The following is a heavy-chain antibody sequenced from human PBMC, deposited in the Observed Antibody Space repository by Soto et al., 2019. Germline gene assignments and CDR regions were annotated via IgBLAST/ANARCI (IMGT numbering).Heavy chain of an antibody. V-gene: IGHV3-7*04. CDR2: IKQDGSEK. D-gene: IGHD2-21*01. J-gene: IGHJ6*03. CDR1: GFTFSSYW. CDR3: ARVVIYYYYYMDV. Sequence: PGGSLRLSCAASGFTFSSYWMSWVRQAPGKGLEWVANIKQDGSEKYYVDSVKGRFTISRDNAKNSLYLQMNSLRAEDTAVYYCARVVIYYYYYMDVWGKGTTVTVSS.